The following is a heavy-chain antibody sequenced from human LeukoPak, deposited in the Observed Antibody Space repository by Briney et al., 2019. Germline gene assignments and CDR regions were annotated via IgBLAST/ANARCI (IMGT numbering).Heavy chain of an antibody. Sequence: SQTLSLTCAVSGGSISSGGYSWSWIRQPPGKGLEWIGYIYHSGSTYYNPSLKSRVTISVDRSKNQFSLKLSSVTAADTAVYYCATATDDYFDYWGQGTLVTVSS. V-gene: IGHV4-30-2*01. J-gene: IGHJ4*02. CDR1: GGSISSGGYS. D-gene: IGHD4-4*01. CDR2: IYHSGST. CDR3: ATATDDYFDY.